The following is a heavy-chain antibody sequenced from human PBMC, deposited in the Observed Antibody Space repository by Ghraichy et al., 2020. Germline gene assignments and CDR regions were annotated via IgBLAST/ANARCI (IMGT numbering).Heavy chain of an antibody. CDR3: AKDQGLYYYYGMDV. V-gene: IGHV3-23*01. Sequence: GGSLRLSCAASGFTFSSYAMSWVRQAPGKGLEWVSAISGSGGSTYYADSVKGRFTISRDNSKNTLYLQMNSLRAEDTAVYYCAKDQGLYYYYGMDVWGQGTTVTVSS. CDR2: ISGSGGST. CDR1: GFTFSSYA. J-gene: IGHJ6*02.